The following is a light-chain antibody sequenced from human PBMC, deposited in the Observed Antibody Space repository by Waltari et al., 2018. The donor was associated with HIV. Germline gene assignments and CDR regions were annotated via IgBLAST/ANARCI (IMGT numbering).Light chain of an antibody. CDR3: AAWDDTLSSYV. Sequence: SVLTQPPSASGPPGQRVTISCSGSNSTIGGKDVDWFQHLPGTAPNLLIYRTNQRRSGVPDRFSGSKSGTSASLAISGLRSDDEADYYCAAWDDTLSSYVFGTGTTVTV. V-gene: IGLV1-47*01. J-gene: IGLJ1*01. CDR1: NSTIGGKD. CDR2: RTN.